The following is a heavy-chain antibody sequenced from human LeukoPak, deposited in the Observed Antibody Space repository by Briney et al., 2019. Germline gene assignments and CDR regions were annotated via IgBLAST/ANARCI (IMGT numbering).Heavy chain of an antibody. CDR1: GGSISSSSYY. V-gene: IGHV4-39*07. D-gene: IGHD2-2*01. Sequence: PSETLSLTCTVSGGSISSSSYYWGWIRQPPGKGLEWIGSIYCSGSTNYNPSLKSRVTISVDTSKNQFSLKLSSVTAADTAVYYCARGPASIVVVPAGHYYYYMDVWGKGTTVTVSS. CDR3: ARGPASIVVVPAGHYYYYMDV. J-gene: IGHJ6*03. CDR2: IYCSGST.